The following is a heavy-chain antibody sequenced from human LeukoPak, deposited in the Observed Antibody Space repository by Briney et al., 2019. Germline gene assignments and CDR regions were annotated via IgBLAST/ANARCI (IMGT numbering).Heavy chain of an antibody. D-gene: IGHD1-26*01. CDR3: ARARGSYYPIDY. V-gene: IGHV4-59*01. Sequence: SETLSLTCTVSGGSISSYYWSWIRQPPGRGLEWIGYIYYSGSTNYNPSLKSRVTISVDTSKNQFSLKLSSVTAADTAVYYCARARGSYYPIDYWGPGTLVTVSS. CDR2: IYYSGST. J-gene: IGHJ4*02. CDR1: GGSISSYY.